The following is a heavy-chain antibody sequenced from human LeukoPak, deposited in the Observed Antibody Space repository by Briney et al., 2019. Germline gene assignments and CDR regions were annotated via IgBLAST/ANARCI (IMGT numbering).Heavy chain of an antibody. CDR2: IYSGGST. CDR1: GFTVSSNY. J-gene: IGHJ4*02. Sequence: GGSLRLSCAASGFTVSSNYMSWVRQAPGKGLEWVSVIYSGGSTYYADSVKGRFTITRDNSKNTLYLQMNSLRAEDTAVYYCALDYGDYLFVEGKVLWGQGTLVTVSS. CDR3: ALDYGDYLFVEGKVL. V-gene: IGHV3-66*01. D-gene: IGHD4-17*01.